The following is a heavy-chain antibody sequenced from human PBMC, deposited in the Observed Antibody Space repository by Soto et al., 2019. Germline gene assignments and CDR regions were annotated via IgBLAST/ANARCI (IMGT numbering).Heavy chain of an antibody. CDR3: ARAYDYSSNWFDP. J-gene: IGHJ5*02. D-gene: IGHD4-4*01. CDR2: IYHSGST. V-gene: IGHV4-39*07. CDR1: GCSISSSRYY. Sequence: LETLSLTCTVSGCSISSSRYYWDWIRQTPGKGLEWIGEIYHSGSTNYNPSLKSRVTISVDKSKNQFSLKLSSVTAADTAVYYCARAYDYSSNWFDPWGQGTLVTVSS.